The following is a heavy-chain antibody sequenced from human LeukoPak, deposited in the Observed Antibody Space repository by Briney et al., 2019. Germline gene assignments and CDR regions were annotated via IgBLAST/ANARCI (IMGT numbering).Heavy chain of an antibody. Sequence: PSETLSLTCTVSGGSINNYYWSWIRQPPGKGLEWIGYIYYSGSTNYNPSLKSRVTISVETSKNQFSLQLSSVTAADTAIYYCASLYYGSGSLDYWGQGTLVTVSS. CDR3: ASLYYGSGSLDY. V-gene: IGHV4-59*08. D-gene: IGHD3-10*01. CDR1: GGSINNYY. CDR2: IYYSGST. J-gene: IGHJ4*02.